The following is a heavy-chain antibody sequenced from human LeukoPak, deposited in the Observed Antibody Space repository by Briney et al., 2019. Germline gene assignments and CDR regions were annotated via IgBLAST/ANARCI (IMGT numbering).Heavy chain of an antibody. CDR2: IRSISSNI. D-gene: IGHD3-16*01. CDR3: AKGPRVWGSYGDY. J-gene: IGHJ4*02. V-gene: IGHV3-9*01. Sequence: GGSLRLSCTTSGFTLDDYGMAWDRQAPGRVLEWVSAIRSISSNILYADSVKGRFAISRDNAKNSLYLQMNSLGAEDTALYYCAKGPRVWGSYGDYCGQGALVTVSS. CDR1: GFTLDDYG.